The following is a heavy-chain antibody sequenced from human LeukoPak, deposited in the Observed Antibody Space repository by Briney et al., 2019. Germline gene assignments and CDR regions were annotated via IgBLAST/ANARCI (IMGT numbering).Heavy chain of an antibody. Sequence: GGSLRLSCATSGFTFSSYSMNWVRQAPGKGLEWVSYISSSSSTIYYADSVQGRFTISRDNAKNSLYLQMNSLRDEDTAVYYCARDITMVRGIIGYYYGMDVWGQGTTVTVSS. CDR2: ISSSSSTI. V-gene: IGHV3-48*02. CDR1: GFTFSSYS. J-gene: IGHJ6*02. D-gene: IGHD3-10*01. CDR3: ARDITMVRGIIGYYYGMDV.